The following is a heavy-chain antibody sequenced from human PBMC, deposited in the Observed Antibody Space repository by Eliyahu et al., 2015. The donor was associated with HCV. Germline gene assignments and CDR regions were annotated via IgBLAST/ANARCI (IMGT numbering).Heavy chain of an antibody. V-gene: IGHV1-69*01. CDR3: ARALSGSYYIPQRRGLGYYYGMDV. CDR1: GSSFSSYA. D-gene: IGHD3-10*01. Sequence: GSSFSSYAISWVRQAPGQGLEWMGGIIPIFGTANYAQKFXGRVTITADESTSTAYMELNSLRSEDTAVYYCARALSGSYYIPQRRGLGYYYGMDVWGQGTTVTVSS. CDR2: IIPIFGTA. J-gene: IGHJ6*02.